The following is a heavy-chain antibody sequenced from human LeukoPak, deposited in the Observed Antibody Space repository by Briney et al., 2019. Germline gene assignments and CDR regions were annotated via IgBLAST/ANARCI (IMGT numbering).Heavy chain of an antibody. CDR1: GGTFSSYA. D-gene: IGHD5-24*01. J-gene: IGHJ4*02. CDR3: ARGGREMATISRAQMTY. CDR2: IIPIFGTA. Sequence: ASVTVSCEASGGTFSSYAISWVRQAPGQGLEWMGGIIPIFGTANYAQKFQGRVTITADESTSTAYMELSSLRSEDTAVYYCARGGREMATISRAQMTYWGQGTLVTVSS. V-gene: IGHV1-69*13.